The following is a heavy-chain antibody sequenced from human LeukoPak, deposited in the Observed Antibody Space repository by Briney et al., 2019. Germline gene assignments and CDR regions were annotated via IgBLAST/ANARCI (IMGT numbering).Heavy chain of an antibody. CDR3: AHRQAPDGTKYFDY. CDR2: IYWDDDK. D-gene: IGHD5-24*01. Sequence: SGPTLVNPTQTLTLTCTFSGFSLRTTRVGVGWIRQPPGKALEWLALIYWDDDKRYSPSLKSRLSIVKGTSKNQVVLTMTNMDPVDTATYYCAHRQAPDGTKYFDYWGQGILVTVSS. J-gene: IGHJ4*02. CDR1: GFSLRTTRVG. V-gene: IGHV2-5*02.